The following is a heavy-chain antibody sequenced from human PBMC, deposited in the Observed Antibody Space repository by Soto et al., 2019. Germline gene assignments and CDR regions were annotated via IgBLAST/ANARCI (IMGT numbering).Heavy chain of an antibody. V-gene: IGHV3-23*01. J-gene: IGHJ6*03. CDR3: AKDPRAEHNNYYYYMDV. Sequence: GGSLRLSCAASGFTFSSYAMSWVRQAPGKGLEWVSAISGSGGSTYYADSVKGRFTISRDNSKNTLYLQMNSLRAEDTAVYYCAKDPRAEHNNYYYYMDVCGKGTTVTVSS. CDR2: ISGSGGST. D-gene: IGHD6-13*01. CDR1: GFTFSSYA.